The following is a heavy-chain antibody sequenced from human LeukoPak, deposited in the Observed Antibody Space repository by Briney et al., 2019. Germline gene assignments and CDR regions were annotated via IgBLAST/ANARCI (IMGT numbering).Heavy chain of an antibody. CDR2: IIPIFGTA. J-gene: IGHJ5*02. V-gene: IGHV1-69*13. CDR1: GGTFSSYA. Sequence: SVKVSCKASGGTFSSYAISWVRQAPGQGLEWMGGIIPIFGTANYAQKFQGRVTITADESTSTAYMELRSLRPDDTAVYYCARGPIAAAGTWHNWFDPWGQGTLVTVSS. CDR3: ARGPIAAAGTWHNWFDP. D-gene: IGHD6-13*01.